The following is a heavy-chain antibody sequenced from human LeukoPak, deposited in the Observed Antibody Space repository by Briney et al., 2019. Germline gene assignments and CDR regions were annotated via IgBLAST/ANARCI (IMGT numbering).Heavy chain of an antibody. CDR2: IYYSGST. CDR1: GGAISSGDYY. J-gene: IGHJ5*02. Sequence: PSETLSLTCTVSGGAISSGDYYWSWIRQPPGKGLEWIGYIYYSGSTYYNPSLKSRVTISVDTSKNQFSLKLSSVTAADTAVYYCARHNYCSSTSCYSPWGQGTLVTVSS. D-gene: IGHD2-2*01. V-gene: IGHV4-30-4*08. CDR3: ARHNYCSSTSCYSP.